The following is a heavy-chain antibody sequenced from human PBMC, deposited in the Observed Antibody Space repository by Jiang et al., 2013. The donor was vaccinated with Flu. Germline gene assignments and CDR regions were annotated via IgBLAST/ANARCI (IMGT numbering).Heavy chain of an antibody. D-gene: IGHD3-10*01. CDR3: ARALGYGSRSGRAGED. J-gene: IGHJ4*02. Sequence: GLVWVSRINSDGSTTTYVGSVKGRFTISRDNAKNSVYLQMNSLRVDDTAVYYCARALGYGSRSGRAGEDWGQGTLVTVSS. V-gene: IGHV3-74*01. CDR2: INSDGSTT.